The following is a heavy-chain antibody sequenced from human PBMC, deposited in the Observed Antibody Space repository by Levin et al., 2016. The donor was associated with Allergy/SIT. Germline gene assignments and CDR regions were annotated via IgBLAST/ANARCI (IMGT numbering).Heavy chain of an antibody. CDR2: IIPIFGTA. J-gene: IGHJ4*02. D-gene: IGHD2-2*02. CDR3: ARGPVSYLEVVPAAIISLFDY. Sequence: WVRQAPGQGLEWMGGIIPIFGTANYAQKFQGRVTITADESTSTAYMELSSLRSEDTAVYYCARGPVSYLEVVPAAIISLFDYWGQGTLVTVSS. V-gene: IGHV1-69*01.